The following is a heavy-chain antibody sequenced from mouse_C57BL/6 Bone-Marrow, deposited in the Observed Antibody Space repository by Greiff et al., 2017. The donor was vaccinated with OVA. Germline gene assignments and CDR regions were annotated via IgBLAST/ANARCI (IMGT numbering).Heavy chain of an antibody. J-gene: IGHJ2*01. CDR3: AREGGGYYAFDY. D-gene: IGHD1-1*01. CDR1: GYSITSGYY. Sequence: ESGPGLVKPSQSLSLTCSVTGYSITSGYYWNWIRQFPGNKLEWMGYISYDGSNNYNPSLKNRISITRDTSKNQFFLKLNSVTTEDTATYYCAREGGGYYAFDYWGQGTTLTVSS. CDR2: ISYDGSN. V-gene: IGHV3-6*01.